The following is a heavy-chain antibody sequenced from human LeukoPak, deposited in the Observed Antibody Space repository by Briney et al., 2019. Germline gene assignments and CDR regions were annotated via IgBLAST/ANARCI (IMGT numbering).Heavy chain of an antibody. V-gene: IGHV3-30-3*01. CDR1: GFTFSSYA. Sequence: GGSLRLSCAASGFTFSSYAMHSVRQAPGKGLEWVAVISYDGSNKYYADSVKGRFTISRDNSKNTLYLQMNSLRAEDTAVYYCARGSGGRTIWVVVPAAQSSNYYYYGMDVWGQGTTVTVSS. CDR3: ARGSGGRTIWVVVPAAQSSNYYYYGMDV. J-gene: IGHJ6*02. CDR2: ISYDGSNK. D-gene: IGHD2-2*01.